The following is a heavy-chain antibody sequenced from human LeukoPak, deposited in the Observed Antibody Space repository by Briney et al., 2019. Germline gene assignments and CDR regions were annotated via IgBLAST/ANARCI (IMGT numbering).Heavy chain of an antibody. D-gene: IGHD2-15*01. CDR2: IYPGDSDT. CDR3: ARHHEYCSGGSCYGVWFDP. CDR1: GYSFTSYW. V-gene: IGHV5-51*01. Sequence: PGESLKISCKGSGYSFTSYWIGWVRQMPGKGLEWMGIIYPGDSDTRYSPSFQGQVTISADKSISTAYLQWSSLEASDTAMYYCARHHEYCSGGSCYGVWFDPWGQGTLVTVSS. J-gene: IGHJ5*02.